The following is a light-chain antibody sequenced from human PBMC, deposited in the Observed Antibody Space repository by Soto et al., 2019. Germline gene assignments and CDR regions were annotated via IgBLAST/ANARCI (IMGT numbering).Light chain of an antibody. V-gene: IGLV3-27*01. CDR1: VLEKKC. Sequence: SYELTHPSSVSVSPGPTARITCSGDVLEKKCARGFQQKPGQAPVLVIYKDSERPSGIPERFSGSSSGTTVTLTISGAQVEDEADYYCYSAADNIVVFGGGTKLTVL. CDR2: KDS. CDR3: YSAADNIVV. J-gene: IGLJ2*01.